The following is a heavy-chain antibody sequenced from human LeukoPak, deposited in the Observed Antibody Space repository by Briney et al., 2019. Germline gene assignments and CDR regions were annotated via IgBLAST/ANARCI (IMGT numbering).Heavy chain of an antibody. CDR3: ARVSAVAGIT. CDR1: GDSISSGDYY. V-gene: IGHV4-61*02. CDR2: IYTSGST. J-gene: IGHJ4*02. D-gene: IGHD6-19*01. Sequence: PSEALSLTCTVSGDSISSGDYYWSWIRQPAGKGLEWIGRIYTSGSTNYNPSLKSRVTILGDMSKNQFSLKLSSVTAADTAVYYCARVSAVAGITWGQGTLVTVSS.